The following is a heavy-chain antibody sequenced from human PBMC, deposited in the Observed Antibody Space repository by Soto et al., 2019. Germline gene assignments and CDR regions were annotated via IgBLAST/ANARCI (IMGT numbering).Heavy chain of an antibody. CDR1: GYTFTSYG. V-gene: IGHV1-18*01. Sequence: ASVKVSCKASGYTFTSYGISWVRQAPGQGLEWMGWISAYNGNTNYAQKLQGRVTMTTDTSTSTAYMELRSLRSDDTAVYYCARDGVDIVVVAATTFDYWGQGTLVTVSS. D-gene: IGHD2-15*01. CDR3: ARDGVDIVVVAATTFDY. CDR2: ISAYNGNT. J-gene: IGHJ4*02.